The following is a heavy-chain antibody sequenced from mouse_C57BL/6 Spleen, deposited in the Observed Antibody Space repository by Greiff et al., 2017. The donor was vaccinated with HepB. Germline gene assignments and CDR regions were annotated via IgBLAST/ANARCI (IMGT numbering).Heavy chain of an antibody. J-gene: IGHJ3*01. V-gene: IGHV1-55*01. CDR3: ARPYYGSSGFAY. CDR1: GYTFTSYW. CDR2: IYPGSGST. Sequence: VQLQQPGAELVKPGASVKMSCKASGYTFTSYWITWVKQRPGQGLEWIGDIYPGSGSTNYNEKFKSKATLTVDTSSSTAYMQLSSLTSEDSAVYYCARPYYGSSGFAYWGQGTLLTVSA. D-gene: IGHD1-1*01.